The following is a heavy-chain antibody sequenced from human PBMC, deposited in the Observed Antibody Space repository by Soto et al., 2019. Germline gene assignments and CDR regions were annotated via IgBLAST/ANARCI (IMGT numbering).Heavy chain of an antibody. Sequence: GGSLRLSCAASGFTFSRYSMTWVRQAPGKGLEWVSYISSSSSTIYYADSVKGRFNISRDNDKNSLYLQMNSLRDEDTAVYYCARDGGHYDFCCGYFSPYYYCMDVSGQGTTVTVSS. D-gene: IGHD3-3*01. J-gene: IGHJ6*02. CDR3: ARDGGHYDFCCGYFSPYYYCMDV. V-gene: IGHV3-48*02. CDR2: ISSSSSTI. CDR1: GFTFSRYS.